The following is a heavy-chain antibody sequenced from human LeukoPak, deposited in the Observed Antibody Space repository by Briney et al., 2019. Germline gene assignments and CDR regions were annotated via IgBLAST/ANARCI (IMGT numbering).Heavy chain of an antibody. CDR3: ARASRVGIVGATTYYFDY. D-gene: IGHD1-26*01. CDR1: GVSISSYY. V-gene: IGHV4-59*01. Sequence: SETLSLTCTVSGVSISSYYWSWIRQPPGKGLEWIGYIYYSGSTNYNPSLKSRVTISVDTSKNQFSLKLSSVTAADTAVYYCARASRVGIVGATTYYFDYWGQGTLVTVSS. J-gene: IGHJ4*02. CDR2: IYYSGST.